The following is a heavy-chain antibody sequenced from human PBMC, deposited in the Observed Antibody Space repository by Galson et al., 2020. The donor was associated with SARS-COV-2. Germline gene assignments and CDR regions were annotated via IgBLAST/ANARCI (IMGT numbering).Heavy chain of an antibody. CDR3: ARCYYDSSRSYFDL. CDR2: INHSGST. J-gene: IGHJ2*01. Sequence: SETLSLTCAVYGGSFSGYYWSWIRQPPGKGLEWIGEINHSGSTNYNPSLKSRVTISVDTSKNQFSLKLSSVTAADTAVYYCARCYYDSSRSYFDLWGRGTLVTVS. V-gene: IGHV4-34*01. D-gene: IGHD3-22*01. CDR1: GGSFSGYY.